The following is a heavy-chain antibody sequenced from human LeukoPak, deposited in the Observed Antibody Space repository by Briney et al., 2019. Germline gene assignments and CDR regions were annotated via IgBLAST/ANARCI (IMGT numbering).Heavy chain of an antibody. D-gene: IGHD3-10*01. CDR1: GGSISSGSYY. Sequence: PSETLSLTCTVSGGSISSGSYYWKWIRQPAGKGLEWIVRIHTSRSTNYNPSLKSRATISVDTSNNQFSLKLSSVTAADTAVYYCARAKGQMIRGIVILANPINYFDYWGKGSLVTVSS. J-gene: IGHJ4*02. CDR2: IHTSRST. CDR3: ARAKGQMIRGIVILANPINYFDY. V-gene: IGHV4-61*02.